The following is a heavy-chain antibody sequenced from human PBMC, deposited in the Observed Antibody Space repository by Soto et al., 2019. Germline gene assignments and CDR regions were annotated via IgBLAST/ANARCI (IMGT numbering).Heavy chain of an antibody. Sequence: LGGSLRLSCAASGFTFSSYAMSWVRQAPGKGLEWVSAISGSGGSTYYADSVKGRFTISRDNSKNTLYLQMNSLRAEDTAVYYCAKDHDSGYDWCDYWGQGTLVTVSS. D-gene: IGHD5-12*01. CDR2: ISGSGGST. CDR3: AKDHDSGYDWCDY. CDR1: GFTFSSYA. J-gene: IGHJ4*02. V-gene: IGHV3-23*01.